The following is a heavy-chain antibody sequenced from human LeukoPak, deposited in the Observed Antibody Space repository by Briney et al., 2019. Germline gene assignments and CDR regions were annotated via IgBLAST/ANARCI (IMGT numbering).Heavy chain of an antibody. CDR3: ARGLSIAVAGRGSDNWFDP. CDR2: INPNSGDT. CDR1: GYTFTGYH. D-gene: IGHD6-19*01. J-gene: IGHJ5*02. V-gene: IGHV1-2*06. Sequence: GASVKVSCKASGYTFTGYHMHWVRQAPGQGLEWMGRINPNSGDTNYAQKFQGRVTMTRDTSISTAYMELSRLRSDDTAVYYCARGLSIAVAGRGSDNWFDPWGQGTLVTVSS.